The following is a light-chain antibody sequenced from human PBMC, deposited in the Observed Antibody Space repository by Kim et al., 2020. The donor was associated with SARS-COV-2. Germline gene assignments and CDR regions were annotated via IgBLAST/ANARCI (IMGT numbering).Light chain of an antibody. J-gene: IGLJ2*01. V-gene: IGLV3-19*01. Sequence: SSELTQDPAVFVALGQTVRITCQGDSLRSYYASWYKQKPGQAPVLVIYGKNNRPSGIPDRFSGSSSGNTASLTITGAQAEDEADYYCNSRDSSGNHVVFGGGTKLTVL. CDR2: GKN. CDR1: SLRSYY. CDR3: NSRDSSGNHVV.